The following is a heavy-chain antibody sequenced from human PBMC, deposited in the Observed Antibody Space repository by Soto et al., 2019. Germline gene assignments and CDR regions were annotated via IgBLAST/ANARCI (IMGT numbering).Heavy chain of an antibody. V-gene: IGHV3-66*01. D-gene: IGHD6-6*01. CDR3: ARGVAARVSAPDF. CDR2: LYDSGST. CDR1: GCDVSTRS. Sequence: GSLRLSCAGSGCDVSTRSMSWVRQAQGKGPEWVSSLYDSGSTYYAGSVRGRFSISRDNSKNTLYLQMTSLRAEDTAVYFCARGVAARVSAPDFWGQGTLVTVSS. J-gene: IGHJ4*01.